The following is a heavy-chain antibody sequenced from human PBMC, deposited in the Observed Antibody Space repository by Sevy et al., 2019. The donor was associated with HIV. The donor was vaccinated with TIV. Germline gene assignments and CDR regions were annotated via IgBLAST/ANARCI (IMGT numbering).Heavy chain of an antibody. CDR1: GGSISSGDYY. D-gene: IGHD3-16*01. CDR2: IYYSGST. V-gene: IGHV4-30-4*01. J-gene: IGHJ1*01. Sequence: SETLSLTCTVSGGSISSGDYYWSWIRQPPGKGLEWIGYIYYSGSTYYNPSLKSRVTISVNTSKNQFSLKLSAVTAADTAVYYWARSNHLWVLGDFQHWGQGTLVTVSS. CDR3: ARSNHLWVLGDFQH.